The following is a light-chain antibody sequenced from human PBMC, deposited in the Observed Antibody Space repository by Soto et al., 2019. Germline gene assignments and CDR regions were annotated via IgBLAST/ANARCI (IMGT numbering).Light chain of an antibody. CDR1: SSDVGGYNY. J-gene: IGLJ1*01. V-gene: IGLV2-14*01. Sequence: QSVLTQPASVSGSPGQSITISCTGTSSDVGGYNYVSWYQQHPGKAPQLMIYAVTDRPSGVSSRFFGSKSGNTASLTISGLQAEDEADYYCSSYTSSSTLFGTGTKVTVL. CDR2: AVT. CDR3: SSYTSSSTL.